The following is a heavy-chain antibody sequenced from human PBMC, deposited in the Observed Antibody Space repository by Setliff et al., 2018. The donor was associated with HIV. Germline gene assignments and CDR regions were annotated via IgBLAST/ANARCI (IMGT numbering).Heavy chain of an antibody. CDR1: GYTFTSYW. J-gene: IGHJ4*02. Sequence: SCKASGYTFTSYWMHWVRQAPGKGLEWVAVIWYDGSNKYYADSVKGRFTISRDNSKNTLYLQMNSLRAEDTALYYCARQATDYWGQGTLVTVSS. CDR3: ARQATDY. V-gene: IGHV3-33*01. CDR2: IWYDGSNK.